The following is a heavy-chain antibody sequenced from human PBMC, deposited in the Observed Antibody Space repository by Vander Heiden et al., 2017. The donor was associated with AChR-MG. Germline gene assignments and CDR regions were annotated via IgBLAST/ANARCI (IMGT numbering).Heavy chain of an antibody. Sequence: EVQLVESGGGLVQPGGSLRLSCAASGFTFSTYSMNWVRQAPGKGLEWISYISSSSRTIDDADSVKGRFTISRDNAMNSLYLKMKSLRAEDTAVYDGARDHLSMGDPWGQGTLVTVSS. CDR1: GFTFSTYS. J-gene: IGHJ5*02. CDR3: ARDHLSMGDP. V-gene: IGHV3-48*01. D-gene: IGHD3-16*01. CDR2: ISSSSRTI.